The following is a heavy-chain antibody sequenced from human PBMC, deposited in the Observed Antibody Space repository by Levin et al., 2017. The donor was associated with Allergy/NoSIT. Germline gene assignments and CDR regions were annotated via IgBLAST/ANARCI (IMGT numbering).Heavy chain of an antibody. Sequence: SETLSLTCAVSGGSISSSNWWSWVRQPPGKGLEWIGEIYHSGSTNYNPSLKSRVTISVDKSKNQFSLKLSSVTAADTAVYYCARGRYGSGGRYYFDYWGQGTLVTVSS. CDR1: GGSISSSNW. V-gene: IGHV4-4*02. CDR3: ARGRYGSGGRYYFDY. J-gene: IGHJ4*02. CDR2: IYHSGST. D-gene: IGHD2-15*01.